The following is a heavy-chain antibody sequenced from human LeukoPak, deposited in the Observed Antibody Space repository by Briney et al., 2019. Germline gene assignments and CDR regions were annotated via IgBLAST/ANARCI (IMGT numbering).Heavy chain of an antibody. CDR3: ARVGAAAGKPFDY. CDR2: IDTTGST. D-gene: IGHD6-13*01. V-gene: IGHV4-4*07. Sequence: PSETLSLTCTVSGGSISIYYWSWIRQPAGKGLEWIGHIDTTGSTNYNPSLNSRVTMSVDTSKNQFSLKLSSVTAADTAVYYCARVGAAAGKPFDYWGQGTLVTVSS. J-gene: IGHJ4*02. CDR1: GGSISIYY.